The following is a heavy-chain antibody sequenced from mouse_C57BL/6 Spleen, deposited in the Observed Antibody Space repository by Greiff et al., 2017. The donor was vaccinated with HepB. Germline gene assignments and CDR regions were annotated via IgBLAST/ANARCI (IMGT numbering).Heavy chain of an antibody. D-gene: IGHD1-1*01. V-gene: IGHV14-2*01. CDR2: IGPEDGET. Sequence: VQLQQSGAELVKPGASVKLSCTASGFNIKDYYMHWVKQRTEQGLEWIGRIGPEDGETKYAQKFEGKATITADTSSNTDYLQLSSLTSEDTAVYYCARITTVVADNFDYWGQGTTLTVSS. J-gene: IGHJ2*01. CDR3: ARITTVVADNFDY. CDR1: GFNIKDYY.